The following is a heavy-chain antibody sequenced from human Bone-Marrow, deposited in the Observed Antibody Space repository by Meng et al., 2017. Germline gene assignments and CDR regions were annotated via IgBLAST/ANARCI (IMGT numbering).Heavy chain of an antibody. V-gene: IGHV4-59*01. CDR1: GGSISSYY. J-gene: IGHJ6*02. CDR3: ARRPAFASDYYYSMDV. CDR2: IYYSGST. Sequence: SETLSLTCTVSGGSISSYYWSWIRQPPGKGLEWIGYIYYSGSTNYNPSLKSRVTISVDTSKNQFSLKLSSVTAADTAVYYCARRPAFASDYYYSMDVWGQGTTVTVSS.